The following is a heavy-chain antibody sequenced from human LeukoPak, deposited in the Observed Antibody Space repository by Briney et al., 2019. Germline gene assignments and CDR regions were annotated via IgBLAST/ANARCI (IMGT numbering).Heavy chain of an antibody. CDR1: GFTFSNAW. D-gene: IGHD1-20*01. J-gene: IGHJ5*02. V-gene: IGHV3-21*01. CDR2: ISSSSSYI. Sequence: KAGGSLRLSCAASGFTFSNAWVSWVRQAPGKGLEWVSSISSSSSYIYYADSVKGRFTISRDNAKNSLYLQMNSLRAEDTAVYYCARGVTGTTRGWFDPWGQGTLVTVSS. CDR3: ARGVTGTTRGWFDP.